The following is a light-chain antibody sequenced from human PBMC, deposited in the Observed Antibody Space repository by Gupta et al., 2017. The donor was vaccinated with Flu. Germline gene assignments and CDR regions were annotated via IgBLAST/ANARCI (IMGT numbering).Light chain of an antibody. CDR1: QSISNY. V-gene: IGKV1-39*01. J-gene: IGKJ2*01. CDR3: QQSYSSPQT. Sequence: DIQMTQSPSSLSASVGDRVTITCRASQSISNYLIWYQQKPGKAPKLLIYATSSLQSGVPSRFSGSGSGTDFTLTISSLQPEDFATYFCQQSYSSPQTFGQGTKLEIK. CDR2: ATS.